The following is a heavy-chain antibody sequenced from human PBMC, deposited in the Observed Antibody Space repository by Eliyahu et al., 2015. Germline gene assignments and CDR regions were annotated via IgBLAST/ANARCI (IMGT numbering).Heavy chain of an antibody. J-gene: IGHJ4*02. V-gene: IGHV3-21*01. CDR2: ISSTSTYI. D-gene: IGHD4-17*01. Sequence: EVHLVESGGGLVTPGGXLRLSXADSGFXFSNYPMNWVRQAPEQGLQWVSSISSTSTYIYYADSVKGRFTISRDNAKKSLYLQMNSLRVEDTAVYYCARGTRHGNYGFFDFWGQGTLVTVSS. CDR3: ARGTRHGNYGFFDF. CDR1: GFXFSNYP.